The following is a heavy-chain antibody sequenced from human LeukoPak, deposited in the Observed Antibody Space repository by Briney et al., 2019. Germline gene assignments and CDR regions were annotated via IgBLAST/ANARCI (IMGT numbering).Heavy chain of an antibody. CDR3: AGSYYKSYFDY. CDR2: IIPIFGTA. Sequence: SVKVSCKASGGTFSSYAISWVRQAPGQGLEWMGGIIPIFGTANYAQKFQGRVTITADKSTSTAYMELCSLRSEDTAVYYCAGSYYKSYFDYWGQGTLVTVSS. CDR1: GGTFSSYA. V-gene: IGHV1-69*06. J-gene: IGHJ4*02. D-gene: IGHD3-10*01.